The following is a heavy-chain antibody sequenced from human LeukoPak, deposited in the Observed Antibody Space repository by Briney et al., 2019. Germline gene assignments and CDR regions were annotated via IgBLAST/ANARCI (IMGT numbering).Heavy chain of an antibody. CDR3: ARGRRFLDWSDAFDI. Sequence: GGSLRLSCAASGFTFSSYSMNWVRQASGMGLEGVANIKQDGSEKYYVDSVKGRFTISRDNAQNSLYLQMNSLRVEDTAVYYCARGRRFLDWSDAFDIWGQGTMVTVSS. J-gene: IGHJ3*02. V-gene: IGHV3-7*01. D-gene: IGHD3/OR15-3a*01. CDR2: IKQDGSEK. CDR1: GFTFSSYS.